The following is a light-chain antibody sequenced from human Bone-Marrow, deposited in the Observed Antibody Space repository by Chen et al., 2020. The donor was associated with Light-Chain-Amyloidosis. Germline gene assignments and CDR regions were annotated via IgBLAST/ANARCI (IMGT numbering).Light chain of an antibody. CDR1: NMGSTS. Sequence: SYVLTQPSSVSVAPGQTATIACGGNNMGSTSVHWYQQTPGQAPLLVVYDVIDRPSGIPERLSGSTSGNTAILTTSRVEAGDEADYYCQVWDRSSDRPVFGGGTRLTVL. CDR3: QVWDRSSDRPV. CDR2: DVI. J-gene: IGLJ3*02. V-gene: IGLV3-21*02.